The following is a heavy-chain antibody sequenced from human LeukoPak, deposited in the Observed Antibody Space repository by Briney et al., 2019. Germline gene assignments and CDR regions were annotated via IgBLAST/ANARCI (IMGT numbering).Heavy chain of an antibody. CDR1: GFTFSSYA. D-gene: IGHD5-24*01. CDR2: IGGGGST. J-gene: IGHJ4*02. Sequence: PGGSLRLSCAASGFTFSSYAMSWVRQAPGKGLEWVSAIGGGGSTYYADSVKGRFTISRDNSKNTLYLQMNSLRAEGTAVYYCAKGDEDYNFDYWGQGTLVPVSS. CDR3: AKGDEDYNFDY. V-gene: IGHV3-23*01.